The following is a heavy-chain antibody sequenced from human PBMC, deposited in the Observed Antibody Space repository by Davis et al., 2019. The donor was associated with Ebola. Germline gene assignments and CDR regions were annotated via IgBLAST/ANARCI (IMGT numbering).Heavy chain of an antibody. Sequence: AASVKVSCKASAGTFSSYAISWVRQAPGQGLEWMGRIIPILGIANYAQKFQGRVTITADKSTSTAYMELSSLRSEDTAVYYCARDLGGTTGNYNYYGMDVWGQGTTVTVSS. D-gene: IGHD1-1*01. J-gene: IGHJ6*02. CDR1: AGTFSSYA. CDR2: IIPILGIA. CDR3: ARDLGGTTGNYNYYGMDV. V-gene: IGHV1-69*04.